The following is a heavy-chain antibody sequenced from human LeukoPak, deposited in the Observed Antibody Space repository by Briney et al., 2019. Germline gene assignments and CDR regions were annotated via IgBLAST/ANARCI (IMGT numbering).Heavy chain of an antibody. D-gene: IGHD3-16*01. CDR3: ARGSLYDYVWGSYTTMGAFDI. CDR2: IYYSGST. CDR1: GGSISSSSYY. Sequence: PSETLSLTCTVSGGSISSSSYYWGWIRQPPGKGLEWIGSIYYSGSTYYNPSLKSRVTISVDTSKNQFSLKLSSVTAADTAVYYCARGSLYDYVWGSYTTMGAFDIWGQGTMVTVSS. V-gene: IGHV4-39*07. J-gene: IGHJ3*02.